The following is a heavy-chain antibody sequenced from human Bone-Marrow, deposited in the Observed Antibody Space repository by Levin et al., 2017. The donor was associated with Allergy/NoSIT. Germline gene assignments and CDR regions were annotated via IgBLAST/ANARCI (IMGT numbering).Heavy chain of an antibody. D-gene: IGHD3-10*01. CDR3: ARGWFGELLSH. CDR1: GFTVSSNY. Sequence: GGPLRLSCAASGFTVSSNYMSWVRQAPGKGPEWVSVIYSGGSTYYADSVKGRFTISRDNSKNTLYLQMNSLRAEDTAVYYCARGWFGELLSHWGQGTLVTVSS. CDR2: IYSGGST. J-gene: IGHJ4*02. V-gene: IGHV3-53*01.